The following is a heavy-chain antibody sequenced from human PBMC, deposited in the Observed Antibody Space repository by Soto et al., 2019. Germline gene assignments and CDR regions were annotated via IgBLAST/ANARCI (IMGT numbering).Heavy chain of an antibody. Sequence: ASVKVSCKASGYTFTSYAMHWVRQAPGQRLEWMGWINAGNGNTKYSQKFQGRVTITRDTSASTAYMELSSLRSEDTAVYYCIVLLWFGELLEAPVNWGQGTLVTVSS. V-gene: IGHV1-3*01. J-gene: IGHJ4*02. D-gene: IGHD3-10*01. CDR1: GYTFTSYA. CDR3: IVLLWFGELLEAPVN. CDR2: INAGNGNT.